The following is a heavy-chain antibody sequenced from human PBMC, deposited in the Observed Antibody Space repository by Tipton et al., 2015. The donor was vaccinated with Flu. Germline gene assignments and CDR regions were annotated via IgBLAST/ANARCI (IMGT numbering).Heavy chain of an antibody. J-gene: IGHJ6*02. Sequence: SLRLSCAASGFTFSRYGMHWVRQAPGKGLEWVAVMSYDGSKNFYADSVKGRFTISRDNAKNTLYLQMNNLRPEDTAVYYCAKDQGLRVLLTAPYLYYGIDVWGQGTTVTVSS. CDR2: MSYDGSKN. D-gene: IGHD2-21*02. V-gene: IGHV3-30*18. CDR3: AKDQGLRVLLTAPYLYYGIDV. CDR1: GFTFSRYG.